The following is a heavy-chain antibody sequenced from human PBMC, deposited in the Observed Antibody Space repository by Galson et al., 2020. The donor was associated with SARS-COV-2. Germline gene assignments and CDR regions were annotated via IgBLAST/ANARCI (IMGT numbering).Heavy chain of an antibody. D-gene: IGHD6-25*01. CDR2: INTNTGNP. CDR1: GYTFTSYA. J-gene: IGHJ3*01. Sequence: ASVKVSCKASGYTFTSYAMNWVRQAPGQGLEWMGWINTNTGNPTYAQGFTGRFVFSLDTSVSTAYLQISSLKAEDTAVYYCARDSSYDMFLGYCSGAVSSWCQGTMVTVSS. V-gene: IGHV7-4-1*02. CDR3: ARDSSYDMFLGYCSGAVSS.